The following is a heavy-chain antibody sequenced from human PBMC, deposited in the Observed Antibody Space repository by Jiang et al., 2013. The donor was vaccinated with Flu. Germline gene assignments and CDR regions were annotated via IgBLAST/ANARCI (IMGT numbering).Heavy chain of an antibody. CDR2: IDTANGNT. V-gene: IGHV1-3*04. Sequence: FNTYAVHWLRQAPGQRPEWMGWIDTANGNTKYSQNIQGRVTITRDTSASTAYLDLSSLRSEDTAVYYCARDRSGTPSWGFDSWGQGTLVTVSS. CDR1: FNTYA. D-gene: IGHD1-26*01. J-gene: IGHJ4*02. CDR3: ARDRSGTPSWGFDS.